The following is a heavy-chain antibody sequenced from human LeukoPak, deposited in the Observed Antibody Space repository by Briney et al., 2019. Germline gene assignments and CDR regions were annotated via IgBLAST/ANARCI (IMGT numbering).Heavy chain of an antibody. D-gene: IGHD3-3*01. Sequence: ASVKVSCKASGYTFTSYYMHWVRQAPGQGLEWMGGIIPIFGTANYAQKFQGRVTITADESTSTAYMELSSLRSEDTAVYYCARYYDFWSGYFGYWGQGTLVTVSS. CDR1: GYTFTSYY. CDR2: IIPIFGTA. V-gene: IGHV1-69*13. J-gene: IGHJ4*02. CDR3: ARYYDFWSGYFGY.